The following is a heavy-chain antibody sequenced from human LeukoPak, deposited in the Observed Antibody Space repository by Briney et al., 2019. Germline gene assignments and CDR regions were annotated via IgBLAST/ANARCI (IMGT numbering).Heavy chain of an antibody. D-gene: IGHD3-22*01. V-gene: IGHV1-8*01. CDR2: MNPNSGNT. Sequence: GASVKVSCKASGYTFTSYDINWVRQATEQGLEWMGWMNPNSGNTGYAQKFQGRVTMTRNTSISTAYMELSSLRSEDTAVYYCARGRAVIHGFDIWGQGTMVTVSS. CDR3: ARGRAVIHGFDI. CDR1: GYTFTSYD. J-gene: IGHJ3*02.